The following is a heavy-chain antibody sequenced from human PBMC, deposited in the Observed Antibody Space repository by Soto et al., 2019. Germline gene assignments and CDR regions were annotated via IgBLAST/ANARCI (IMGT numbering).Heavy chain of an antibody. J-gene: IGHJ4*02. CDR3: AKDSPVSGNYQDLDY. Sequence: LRLSCVVSGLSLTQYAIAWVRQAPGKGLECISTIDVLNGAWYSDSVRGRLAISRDVSRNTVYLQMNSLTDADTAVYYCAKDSPVSGNYQDLDYWGQGTLVTVSS. CDR2: IDVLNGA. D-gene: IGHD1-26*01. CDR1: GLSLTQYA. V-gene: IGHV3-23*01.